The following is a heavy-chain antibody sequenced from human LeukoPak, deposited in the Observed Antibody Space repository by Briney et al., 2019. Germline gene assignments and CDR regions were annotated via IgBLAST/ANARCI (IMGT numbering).Heavy chain of an antibody. CDR1: GYTFTSYG. V-gene: IGHV1-18*01. J-gene: IGHJ3*02. CDR2: ISAYNGNA. CDR3: ARDLDDILTGYPRRAFDI. Sequence: GASVKVSCKASGYTFTSYGISWVRQAPGQGLEWMGWISAYNGNANYAQKLQGRVTMTTDTSTSTAYMELRSLRSDDTAVYYCARDLDDILTGYPRRAFDIWGQGTMVTVSS. D-gene: IGHD3-9*01.